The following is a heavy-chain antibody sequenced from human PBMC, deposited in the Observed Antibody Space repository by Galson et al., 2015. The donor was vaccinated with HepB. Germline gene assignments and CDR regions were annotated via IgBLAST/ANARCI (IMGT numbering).Heavy chain of an antibody. CDR3: AKDRNYGDYNFDY. CDR1: GFTFSNFG. J-gene: IGHJ4*02. D-gene: IGHD4-17*01. CDR2: ISYDGSKK. V-gene: IGHV3-30*18. Sequence: SLRLSCAASGFTFSNFGMHWVRQAPGKGLEWVAVISYDGSKKYYADSVKGRFTISRDNSKNTLFLQMNSLRAEDTAVYYCAKDRNYGDYNFDYWGQGTLVTVSS.